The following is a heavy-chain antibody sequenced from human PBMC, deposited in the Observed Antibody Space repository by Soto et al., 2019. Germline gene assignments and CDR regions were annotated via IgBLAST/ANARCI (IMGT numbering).Heavy chain of an antibody. Sequence: GGSLRLSCAASGFTFDDYAMHWVRQAPGKGLEWVSLISGDGGSTYYADSVKGRFTISRDNSKNSLYLQMNSLRTEDTALYFCSKDMGTYDFWSGYYITGRAPFIDYWGQGTLVTVSS. J-gene: IGHJ4*02. V-gene: IGHV3-43*02. CDR1: GFTFDDYA. CDR3: SKDMGTYDFWSGYYITGRAPFIDY. D-gene: IGHD3-3*01. CDR2: ISGDGGST.